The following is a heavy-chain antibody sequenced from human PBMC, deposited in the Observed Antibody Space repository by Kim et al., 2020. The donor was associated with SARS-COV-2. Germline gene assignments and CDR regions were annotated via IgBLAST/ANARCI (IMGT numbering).Heavy chain of an antibody. V-gene: IGHV5-51*01. Sequence: GESLKISCKGSGYTFTSYWIGWVRQMPGKGLEWMGIIYPGDSETRYSPSFEGQVTISADKSISTAYLQCSSLKASYTAMYYCVRPAGDSSGYYYEGGGNFFEYWGQGTLVTVSS. J-gene: IGHJ4*02. D-gene: IGHD3-22*01. CDR2: IYPGDSET. CDR1: GYTFTSYW. CDR3: VRPAGDSSGYYYEGGGNFFEY.